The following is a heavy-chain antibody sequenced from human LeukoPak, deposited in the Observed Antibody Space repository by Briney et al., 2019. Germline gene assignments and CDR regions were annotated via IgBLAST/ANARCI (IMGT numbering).Heavy chain of an antibody. Sequence: SETLSLTCTVSGGSISSYYWGWIRQPPERGLEWIGYIYYSGGTNYNPSLKSRVTISVDTSKNQFSLKLSSVTAADTAVYYCARVTTGTVDYWGQGTLVTVSS. D-gene: IGHD1-1*01. CDR3: ARVTTGTVDY. J-gene: IGHJ4*02. CDR2: IYYSGGT. V-gene: IGHV4-59*01. CDR1: GGSISSYY.